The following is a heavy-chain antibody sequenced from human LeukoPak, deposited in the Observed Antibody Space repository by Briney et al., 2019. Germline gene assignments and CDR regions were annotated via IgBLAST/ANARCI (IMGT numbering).Heavy chain of an antibody. D-gene: IGHD3-22*01. V-gene: IGHV4-61*02. CDR1: GGSISSGSYY. Sequence: TLSLTCTVSGGSISSGSYYWSWIRQPAGKGLEWIGRIYTSGSTNYNPSLKSRVTISVDTSKNQFSLKLSSVTAADTAVYYCARDQLHYYDSSGFSHFDIWGQGTMVTVSS. J-gene: IGHJ3*02. CDR2: IYTSGST. CDR3: ARDQLHYYDSSGFSHFDI.